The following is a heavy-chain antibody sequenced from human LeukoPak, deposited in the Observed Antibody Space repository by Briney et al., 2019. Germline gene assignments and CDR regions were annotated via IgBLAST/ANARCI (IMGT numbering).Heavy chain of an antibody. Sequence: ASVKVSCKASGYTFTSYGISWVRQAPGQGLEWMGCISASNGNTNYAQKLQGRVTMTTDTSTSTAYMKLRSLRSDDTAVYYCARDRGITMVRGVPQPFDWGQGTLVTVSS. D-gene: IGHD3-10*01. CDR3: ARDRGITMVRGVPQPFD. J-gene: IGHJ4*02. CDR2: ISASNGNT. V-gene: IGHV1-18*04. CDR1: GYTFTSYG.